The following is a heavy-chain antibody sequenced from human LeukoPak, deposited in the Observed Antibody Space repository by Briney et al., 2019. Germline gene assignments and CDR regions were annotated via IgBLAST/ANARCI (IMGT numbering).Heavy chain of an antibody. Sequence: SETLSLTCAVYGGSFSGYYWSWIRQPPGKGLEWIGEINHSGSTNYNPSLKSRVTISVDTSKNQFSPKLSSVTAADTAVYYCARGPRIAARTFDYWGQGTLVTVSS. V-gene: IGHV4-34*01. CDR1: GGSFSGYY. CDR3: ARGPRIAARTFDY. D-gene: IGHD6-6*01. CDR2: INHSGST. J-gene: IGHJ4*02.